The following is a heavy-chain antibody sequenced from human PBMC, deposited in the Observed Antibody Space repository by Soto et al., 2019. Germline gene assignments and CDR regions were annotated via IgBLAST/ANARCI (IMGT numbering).Heavy chain of an antibody. V-gene: IGHV3-30-3*01. CDR3: ARAGCDGGSCYTLVGLRYGMDV. D-gene: IGHD2-15*01. CDR2: ISYDKNNK. Sequence: QVQLVESGGGVVQPGRSLRLSCAASGFTFSSYVMYWVRQAPGKGLEWVAIISYDKNNKYYADSVKGRFTISRDNSKNTLYLQMNSLRGEDTAVYYCARAGCDGGSCYTLVGLRYGMDVWGRGTTVTVSS. CDR1: GFTFSSYV. J-gene: IGHJ6*02.